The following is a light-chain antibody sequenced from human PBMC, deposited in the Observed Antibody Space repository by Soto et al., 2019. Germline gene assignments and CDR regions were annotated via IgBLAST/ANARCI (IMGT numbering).Light chain of an antibody. CDR3: CSYAGSYTGV. CDR2: GVS. V-gene: IGLV2-11*01. J-gene: IGLJ3*02. CDR1: SSDVCGYNY. Sequence: QSALTQPRSVSGSPGQSVTISCTGTSSDVCGYNYVSWYQHHPGKAPKLMIYGVSKRPSGVPDRFSGSKSGNTASLTISGLQAEDEADYYCCSYAGSYTGVFGGGTKLTVL.